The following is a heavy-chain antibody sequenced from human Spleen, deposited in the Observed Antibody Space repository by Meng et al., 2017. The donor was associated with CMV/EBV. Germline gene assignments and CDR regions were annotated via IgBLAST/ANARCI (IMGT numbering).Heavy chain of an antibody. Sequence: QVALQEAGPGLVKPSETLSLTRTVSGGSISSFYWNWIRQPAGKGLEWIGHIYTSESTNYNPSLKSRVTMSLDTSKNQFSLKLTSVTAADTAVYYCARGGVYGSGTYYMNPWGRGTLVTVSS. CDR2: IYTSEST. CDR1: GGSISSFY. V-gene: IGHV4-4*07. D-gene: IGHD3-10*01. CDR3: ARGGVYGSGTYYMNP. J-gene: IGHJ5*02.